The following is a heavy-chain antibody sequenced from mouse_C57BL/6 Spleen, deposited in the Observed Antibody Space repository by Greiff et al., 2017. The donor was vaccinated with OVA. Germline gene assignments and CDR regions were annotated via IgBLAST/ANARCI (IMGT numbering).Heavy chain of an antibody. D-gene: IGHD2-2*01. CDR1: GFSFNTYA. Sequence: EVHLVESGGGLVQPKGSLKLSCAASGFSFNTYAMNWVRQAPGKGLEWVARIRSKSNNYATYYADSVKDRFTISRDDSESMLYLQMNNLKTEDTAMYYCVRTGYDGFAYWGQGTLVTVSA. CDR2: IRSKSNNYAT. J-gene: IGHJ3*01. CDR3: VRTGYDGFAY. V-gene: IGHV10-1*01.